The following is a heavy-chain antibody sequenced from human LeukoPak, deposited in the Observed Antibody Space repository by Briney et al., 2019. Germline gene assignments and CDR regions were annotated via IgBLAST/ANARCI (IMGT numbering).Heavy chain of an antibody. D-gene: IGHD2/OR15-2a*01. J-gene: IGHJ5*02. Sequence: GGSLRLSWEGSGFNFNSHWMSWVRQAPGKGPEWVTNINQDGNEKYYAGSVKGRFTVSRDNVKKSVYLQMDNVRADDTGVYYCARDANLRGYNSWFDPWGQGTLVTVSS. CDR3: ARDANLRGYNSWFDP. CDR1: GFNFNSHW. V-gene: IGHV3-7*01. CDR2: INQDGNEK.